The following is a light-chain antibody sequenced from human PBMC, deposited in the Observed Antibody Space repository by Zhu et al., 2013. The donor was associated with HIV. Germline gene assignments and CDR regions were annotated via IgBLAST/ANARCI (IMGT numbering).Light chain of an antibody. V-gene: IGKV1-5*01. CDR3: QHVNNNAA. CDR2: AAS. CDR1: QSITSW. Sequence: DIQMTQSPSTLSASVGDRVTITCRASQSITSWLAWYQQKPGEAPKLLIYAASTTQYGVPSRFGGRGSGTEFTLTIDSLQPEDFATYYCQHVNNNAAFGPGTKVDV. J-gene: IGKJ3*01.